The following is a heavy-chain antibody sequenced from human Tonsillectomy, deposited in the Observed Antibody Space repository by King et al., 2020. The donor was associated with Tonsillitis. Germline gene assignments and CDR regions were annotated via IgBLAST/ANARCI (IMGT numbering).Heavy chain of an antibody. CDR2: ISCNSGSI. J-gene: IGHJ4*02. Sequence: VQLVESGGGLVQPGRSLRLSCAASGFTFDDYAMHWVRQAPGKGLEWVSGISCNSGSIGYADSVKGRFTISRDNAKNSLYLQMNSLRAEDTALYYCAKDALYGSGWYDDWGQGTLVTVSS. V-gene: IGHV3-9*01. CDR3: AKDALYGSGWYDD. CDR1: GFTFDDYA. D-gene: IGHD3-10*01.